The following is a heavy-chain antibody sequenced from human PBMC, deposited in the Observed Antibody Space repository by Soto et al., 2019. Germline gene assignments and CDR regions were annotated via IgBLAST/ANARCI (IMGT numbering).Heavy chain of an antibody. CDR1: GYTFTSYA. J-gene: IGHJ3*02. CDR2: INAGNGNT. D-gene: IGHD3-10*01. CDR3: ARDLRESYYYAAHASGI. V-gene: IGHV1-3*01. Sequence: ASVKVSCKASGYTFTSYALHWVRPAPGQRLEWMGWINAGNGNTKYSQKFQGRVTITRDTSASTAYIELSSLRSEDTAVYYCARDLRESYYYAAHASGIWGQWTMVTVSS.